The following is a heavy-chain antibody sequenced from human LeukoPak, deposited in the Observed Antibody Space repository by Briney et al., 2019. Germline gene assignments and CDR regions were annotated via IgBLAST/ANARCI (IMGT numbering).Heavy chain of an antibody. CDR1: GGSISSYY. CDR3: ARGSRNGNEYSYQYHMGV. D-gene: IGHD1-1*01. V-gene: IGHV4-59*01. CDR2: IYYSGST. Sequence: SETLSLTCTVSGGSISSYYWNWIRQPPGKGLEWIGYIYYSGSTNYNPSLESRVTISLDTSKNQFSLKLTSVTAADTALYYCARGSRNGNEYSYQYHMGVWGKGTTVTVSS. J-gene: IGHJ6*03.